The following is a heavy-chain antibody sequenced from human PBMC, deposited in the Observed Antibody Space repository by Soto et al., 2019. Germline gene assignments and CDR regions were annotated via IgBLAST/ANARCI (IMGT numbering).Heavy chain of an antibody. Sequence: QVQLVQSGAEVKKPGSSVKVSCKASGGTFSTYSISWVRQAPGQGLEWMGESLPIFGTSHYAQKFQGRVTITADESTSTVDMALISLRSDDTAVYYCARGCRYPKSSFYYGMDVWGQGTTVTVSS. CDR1: GGTFSTYS. J-gene: IGHJ6*02. CDR3: ARGCRYPKSSFYYGMDV. CDR2: SLPIFGTS. D-gene: IGHD1-20*01. V-gene: IGHV1-69*01.